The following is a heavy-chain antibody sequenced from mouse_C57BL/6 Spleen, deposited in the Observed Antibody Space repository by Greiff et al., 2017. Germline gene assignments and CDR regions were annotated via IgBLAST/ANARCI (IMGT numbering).Heavy chain of an antibody. Sequence: EVKLMESGGGLVQPGGSLKLSCAASGFTFSDYGMAWVRQAPRKGPEWVAFISNLAYSIYYADTVTGRFTISRENAKNTLYLEMSSLTSEDTAMYYCASSNYGAMDYWGQGTSVTVSS. V-gene: IGHV5-15*01. CDR2: ISNLAYSI. D-gene: IGHD2-5*01. CDR1: GFTFSDYG. CDR3: ASSNYGAMDY. J-gene: IGHJ4*01.